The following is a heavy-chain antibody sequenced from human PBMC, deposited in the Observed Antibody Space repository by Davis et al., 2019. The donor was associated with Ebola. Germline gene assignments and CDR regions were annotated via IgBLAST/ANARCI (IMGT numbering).Heavy chain of an antibody. V-gene: IGHV1-69*06. J-gene: IGHJ6*02. CDR3: ARDQFWSGYYTPIGYYGMDV. CDR1: GGTFSSYA. D-gene: IGHD3-3*01. CDR2: IIPMFGTA. Sequence: AASVKVSCKASGGTFSSYAISWVRQAPGQGLEWMGGIIPMFGTANYAQKFQGSVTITADKSTSTAYMELSSLRSEDTAVYYCARDQFWSGYYTPIGYYGMDVWGQGTTVTVSS.